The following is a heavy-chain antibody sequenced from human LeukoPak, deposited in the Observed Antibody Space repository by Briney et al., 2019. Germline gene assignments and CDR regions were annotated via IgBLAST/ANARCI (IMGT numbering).Heavy chain of an antibody. CDR3: ARDCYDSSGYSEGFDY. CDR2: INHSGST. CDR1: GGSFSGYY. D-gene: IGHD3-22*01. J-gene: IGHJ4*02. V-gene: IGHV4-34*01. Sequence: PSETLSLTCAVYGGSFSGYYSSWIRQPPGKGLEWIGEINHSGSTNYNPSLKSRVTISVDTSKNQFSLKLSSVTAADTAVYYCARDCYDSSGYSEGFDYWGQGTLVTVSS.